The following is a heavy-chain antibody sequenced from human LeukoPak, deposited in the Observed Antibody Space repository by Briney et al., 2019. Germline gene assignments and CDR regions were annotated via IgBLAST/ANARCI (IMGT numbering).Heavy chain of an antibody. D-gene: IGHD3-3*01. Sequence: GGSLRLSCAASGFTFSSYAMSWVRQAPGKGLEWVSAISGSGGSTYYADSVKGRFTISRHNSKNTLYLQMNSLRAEDTAVYYCARGPIQFLEWLLWGYFDYWGQGTLVTVSS. CDR2: ISGSGGST. V-gene: IGHV3-23*01. CDR1: GFTFSSYA. J-gene: IGHJ4*02. CDR3: ARGPIQFLEWLLWGYFDY.